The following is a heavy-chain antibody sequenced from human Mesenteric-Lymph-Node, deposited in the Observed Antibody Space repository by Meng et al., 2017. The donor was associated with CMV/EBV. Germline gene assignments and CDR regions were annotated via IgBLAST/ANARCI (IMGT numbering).Heavy chain of an antibody. CDR1: GFSFSGHW. CDR3: ARDKSPVVPAAYNWFDP. V-gene: IGHV3-7*01. CDR2: INQDGSEK. D-gene: IGHD2-2*01. Sequence: GESLKISCVVSGFSFSGHWMNWVRQAPGKGLEWVANINQDGSEKYFVDSVKGRFTISRDNAKNSLYLQMNSLRAEDTAVYYCARDKSPVVPAAYNWFDPWGQGTLVTVSS. J-gene: IGHJ5*02.